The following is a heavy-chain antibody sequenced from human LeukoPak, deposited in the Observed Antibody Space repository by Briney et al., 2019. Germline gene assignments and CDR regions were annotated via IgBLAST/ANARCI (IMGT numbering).Heavy chain of an antibody. CDR2: IYYSGST. D-gene: IGHD5-24*01. CDR1: GGSISSSSYY. V-gene: IGHV4-39*07. J-gene: IGHJ4*02. Sequence: SETLSLTCTVSGGSISSSSYYWGWIRQPPGKGLEWIGSIYYSGSTYYNPSLKSRVTISVDTSKNQFSLKLSSVTAADTAVYYCARGEIATIFDYWGQGTLVTVSS. CDR3: ARGEIATIFDY.